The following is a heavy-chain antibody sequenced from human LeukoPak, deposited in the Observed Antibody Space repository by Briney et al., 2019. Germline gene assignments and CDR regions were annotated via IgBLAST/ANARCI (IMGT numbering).Heavy chain of an antibody. CDR3: ARDYSLAARFFDY. V-gene: IGHV4-59*01. Sequence: SETLSLTCTVSGGSISSYYWSWIRQPPGKGLEWIGYIYYSGSTNYNPSLKSRVTISVDTSKNQFSLKLSSVTAADTAVYYCARDYSLAARFFDYWGQGTLVTVSS. J-gene: IGHJ4*02. CDR2: IYYSGST. CDR1: GGSISSYY. D-gene: IGHD6-6*01.